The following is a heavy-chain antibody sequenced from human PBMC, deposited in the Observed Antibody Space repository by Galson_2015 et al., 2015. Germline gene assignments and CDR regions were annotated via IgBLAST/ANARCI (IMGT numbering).Heavy chain of an antibody. V-gene: IGHV3-30-3*01. CDR1: GFTFSSYA. CDR2: ISYDGSNK. J-gene: IGHJ6*02. Sequence: SLRLSCAASGFTFSSYAMHWVRQAPGKGLEWVAVISYDGSNKYYADSVKGRFTISRDNSKNTLYLQMNSLRAEDTAVYYCASGGYSGYDDEPHYYYYGMDVWGQGTTVTVSS. D-gene: IGHD5-12*01. CDR3: ASGGYSGYDDEPHYYYYGMDV.